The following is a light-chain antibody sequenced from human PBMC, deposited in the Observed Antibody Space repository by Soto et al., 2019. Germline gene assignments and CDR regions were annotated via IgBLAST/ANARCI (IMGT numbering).Light chain of an antibody. CDR1: QSISSW. Sequence: DIQMTQSPSTLSASVGDRVTITCRASQSISSWLAWYQQKPGKAPKVLIYDASNLESGVPSRFSGSGSGTEFTLTISSLQPDDFATYYCQQYNTYSWTFGQGTKVDI. CDR2: DAS. CDR3: QQYNTYSWT. J-gene: IGKJ1*01. V-gene: IGKV1-5*01.